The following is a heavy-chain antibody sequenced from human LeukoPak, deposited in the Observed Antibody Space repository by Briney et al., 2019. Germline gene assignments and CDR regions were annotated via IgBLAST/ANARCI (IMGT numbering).Heavy chain of an antibody. J-gene: IGHJ4*02. CDR1: GFTFSDQF. CDR3: ARAPRLGEDYFDY. Sequence: LRLSCAASGFTFSDQFIDWVRQPPGKGLEWIGYIYYSGSTYYNPSLKSRVTISVDTSKNQFSLKLSSVTAADTAVYYCARAPRLGEDYFDYWGQGTLVTVSS. D-gene: IGHD3-16*01. V-gene: IGHV4-30-4*08. CDR2: IYYSGST.